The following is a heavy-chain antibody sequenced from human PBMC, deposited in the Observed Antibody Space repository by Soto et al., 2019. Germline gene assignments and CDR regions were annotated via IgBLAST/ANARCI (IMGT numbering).Heavy chain of an antibody. V-gene: IGHV3-74*01. J-gene: IGHJ4*02. CDR1: GFTFSSYW. CDR2: INSDGSST. CDR3: AVAVAGPTAIGY. D-gene: IGHD6-19*01. Sequence: EVELVESGGGLVQPGGSLRLSCAASGFTFSSYWMHWVRQAPGKGLVWVSRINSDGSSTSYADSVKGRFTISRDNAKNTLYLQMNSLRAEDTAVYYCAVAVAGPTAIGYWGQGTLVTVSS.